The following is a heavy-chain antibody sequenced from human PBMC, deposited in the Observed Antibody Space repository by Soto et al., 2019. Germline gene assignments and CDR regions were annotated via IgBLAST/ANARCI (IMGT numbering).Heavy chain of an antibody. J-gene: IGHJ6*01. CDR3: VRAGVAPYYYYGMDV. CDR1: GFTFKNYD. V-gene: IGHV3-13*01. CDR2: IGNSGDT. Sequence: GGSLRLSCAASGFTFKNYDMYWVRQAPGKGLEWVSSIGNSGDTNYAGSVKGRFTISRENDRNALYLQMNSLRGGDTAVYFCVRAGVAPYYYYGMDVWGQATTVTVSS. D-gene: IGHD2-8*01.